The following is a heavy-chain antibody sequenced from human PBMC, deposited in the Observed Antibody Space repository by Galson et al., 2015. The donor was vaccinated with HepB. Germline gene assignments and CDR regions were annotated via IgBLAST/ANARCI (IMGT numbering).Heavy chain of an antibody. CDR1: GFTFRTYG. CDR2: IWYDGSHK. V-gene: IGHV3-33*01. J-gene: IGHJ6*02. Sequence: SLRLSCAAAGFTFRTYGMHWVRQAPGKGLEWVAGIWYDGSHKYYTDSVQGRFTISRDNSKNTLYLQMNNLRAEDTALYYCARDLYRWDLLSPGWPSDPASSYTYHGMDVWGQGTTVTVSS. CDR3: ARDLYRWDLLSPGWPSDPASSYTYHGMDV. D-gene: IGHD3-16*02.